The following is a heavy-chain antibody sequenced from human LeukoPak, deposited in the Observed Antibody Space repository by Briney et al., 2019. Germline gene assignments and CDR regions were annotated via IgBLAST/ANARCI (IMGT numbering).Heavy chain of an antibody. J-gene: IGHJ1*01. Sequence: PSETLSLTCTVSGGSISSGDYYWSWIRQPPGKGLEWIGYIYYSGSTYYNPSLKSRVTISVDTSKNQFSLKLSSVTAADTAVYYCARHSKWELFSAEYFQHWGQGTLVTVSS. CDR2: IYYSGST. V-gene: IGHV4-30-4*08. CDR3: ARHSKWELFSAEYFQH. CDR1: GGSISSGDYY. D-gene: IGHD1-26*01.